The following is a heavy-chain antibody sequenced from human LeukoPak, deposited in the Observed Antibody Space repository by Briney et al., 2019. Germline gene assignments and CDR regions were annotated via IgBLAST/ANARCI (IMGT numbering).Heavy chain of an antibody. Sequence: GGSLRLSCAASGFTFSKYAMHWVRQAPGKGLEWVAFIRCDESDKYYSDSVKGRFTISRDNSRNTLSLQMNSLRPEDTAVYYCAKQIALAGHGVYFDYWGQGSLVTVSS. CDR1: GFTFSKYA. CDR2: IRCDESDK. D-gene: IGHD6-13*01. CDR3: AKQIALAGHGVYFDY. V-gene: IGHV3-30*02. J-gene: IGHJ4*02.